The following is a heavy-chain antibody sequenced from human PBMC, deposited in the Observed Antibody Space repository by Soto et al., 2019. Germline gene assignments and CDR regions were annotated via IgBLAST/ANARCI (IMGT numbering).Heavy chain of an antibody. CDR1: GFTFSAFA. V-gene: IGHV3-30*18. CDR2: ISYDGRNE. CDR3: AKGVVREPAYFDD. J-gene: IGHJ4*02. Sequence: QVQMVESGGGVAQPGGSLRLSCAVSGFTFSAFAIYWFRQAQGKGLEWVALISYDGRNEDYAESVRGRFTISRDNSKNTLYLDMNSLSAEDSAVYFCAKGVVREPAYFDDWGQGTLVTVSS. D-gene: IGHD3-10*01.